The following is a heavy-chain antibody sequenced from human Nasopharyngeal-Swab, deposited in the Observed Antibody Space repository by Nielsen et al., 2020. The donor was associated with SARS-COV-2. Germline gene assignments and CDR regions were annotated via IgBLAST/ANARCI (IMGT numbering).Heavy chain of an antibody. V-gene: IGHV3-30-3*01. Sequence: GESLKISCAASGFTFSSYAMHWVRQAPGKVLEWLAVISYDGSNKYYADSVKGRFTISRDNSKNTLYLQMNSLRAEDTAVYYCARNHPYGMTSPFNYYYYGMDVWGQGTTVTVSS. J-gene: IGHJ6*02. D-gene: IGHD1-14*01. CDR2: ISYDGSNK. CDR3: ARNHPYGMTSPFNYYYYGMDV. CDR1: GFTFSSYA.